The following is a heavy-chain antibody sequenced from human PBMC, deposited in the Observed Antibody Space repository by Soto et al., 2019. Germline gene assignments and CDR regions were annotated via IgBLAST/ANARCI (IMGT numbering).Heavy chain of an antibody. V-gene: IGHV1-3*01. Sequence: ASVKVSCKASGYTFTIYAMHWVRQAPGQRLEWMGWINAGNGNTKYSQKFQGRVTITRDTSASTAYMVLSSLRSEDTAVYYCATGRYFDWLPGMGLDYWGQGTLVTVSS. D-gene: IGHD3-9*01. J-gene: IGHJ4*02. CDR3: ATGRYFDWLPGMGLDY. CDR2: INAGNGNT. CDR1: GYTFTIYA.